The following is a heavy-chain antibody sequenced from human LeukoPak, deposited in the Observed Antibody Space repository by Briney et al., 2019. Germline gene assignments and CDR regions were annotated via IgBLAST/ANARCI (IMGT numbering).Heavy chain of an antibody. Sequence: PGGSLRLSCAASGFTFDDYAMHWVRQAPGKGLEWVAVIWYDGSNKYYADSVKGRFTISRDNPKNTVYLQMNSLRAEATAVYYCARAGYCRGGSCYGKDYWGQGTLVTV. V-gene: IGHV3-33*08. CDR1: GFTFDDYA. J-gene: IGHJ4*02. D-gene: IGHD2-15*01. CDR3: ARAGYCRGGSCYGKDY. CDR2: IWYDGSNK.